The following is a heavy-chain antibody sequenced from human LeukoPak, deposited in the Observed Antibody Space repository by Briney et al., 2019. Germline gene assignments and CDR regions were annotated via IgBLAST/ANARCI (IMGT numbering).Heavy chain of an antibody. CDR2: IIPIFGTA. CDR1: GGTFSSYA. Sequence: ASVKVSCKASGGTFSSYAISWVRQAPGQGLEWMGGIIPIFGTANYAQKFQGRVTITADKSTSTAYMELSRLRSDDTAVYYCARVWSFSKYYDFWSGYYGVRGFDPWGQGTLVTVSS. CDR3: ARVWSFSKYYDFWSGYYGVRGFDP. V-gene: IGHV1-69*06. J-gene: IGHJ5*02. D-gene: IGHD3-3*01.